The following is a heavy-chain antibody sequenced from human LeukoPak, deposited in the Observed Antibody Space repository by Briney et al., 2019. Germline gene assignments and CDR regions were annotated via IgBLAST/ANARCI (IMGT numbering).Heavy chain of an antibody. CDR2: ISSSGSTI. CDR3: ARAYYYDSSGPFYYFDY. V-gene: IGHV3-11*04. CDR1: GFTFSDYY. D-gene: IGHD3-22*01. Sequence: PGASLRLSCAASGFTFSDYYMSWIRQAPGKGLEWVSYISSSGSTIYYADSVKGRFTISRDNAKSSLYLQMNSLRAEDTAVYYCARAYYYDSSGPFYYFDYWGQGTLVTVSS. J-gene: IGHJ4*02.